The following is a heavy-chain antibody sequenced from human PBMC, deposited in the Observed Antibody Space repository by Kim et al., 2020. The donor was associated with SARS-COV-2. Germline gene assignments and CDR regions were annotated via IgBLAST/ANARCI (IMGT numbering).Heavy chain of an antibody. V-gene: IGHV3-23*01. CDR3: AKGHYDDKYHFDS. CDR2: TPRSGSDK. CDR1: GFAFGGFA. J-gene: IGHJ4*02. D-gene: IGHD4-17*01. Sequence: GGSLRLSCEASGFAFGGFAMAWVRQAPGKGLEWVSATPRSGSDKYYADSVKGRFTISRDNSKNTLSLQVNSLRAEDTAVYHCAKGHYDDKYHFDSWGPGALVTVSS.